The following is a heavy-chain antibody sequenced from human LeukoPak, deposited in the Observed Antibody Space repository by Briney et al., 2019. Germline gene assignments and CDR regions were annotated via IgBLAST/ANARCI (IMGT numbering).Heavy chain of an antibody. J-gene: IGHJ4*02. V-gene: IGHV3-66*01. D-gene: IGHD5-24*01. CDR2: IYIEGYT. CDR3: VRDPRDGYGHFDY. CDR1: GFTVSGQQ. Sequence: ARSLTLACLVSGFTVSGQQISWVGQPAGKVAEWVAVIYIEGYTYYADSVKGRFTISRDNSKNTVYLQMNSLKPEDTAVYYCVRDPRDGYGHFDYWGQGTLVTVSS.